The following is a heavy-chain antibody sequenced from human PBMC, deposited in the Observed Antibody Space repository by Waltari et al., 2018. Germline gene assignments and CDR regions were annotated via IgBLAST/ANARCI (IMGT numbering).Heavy chain of an antibody. CDR1: GYTLTSYD. J-gene: IGHJ4*02. Sequence: QVQLVQSGAEVKKPGVSVKVSCKASGYTLTSYDINWVRQDTGQGLEWRGWMNPKSGKPGNAQKFPGIVTMTMNTSISTAYMELSSLRSEDTAVYYCARRGWGQGAGDYWGQGTLVTVSS. CDR3: ARRGWGQGAGDY. CDR2: MNPKSGKP. D-gene: IGHD1-26*01. V-gene: IGHV1-8*01.